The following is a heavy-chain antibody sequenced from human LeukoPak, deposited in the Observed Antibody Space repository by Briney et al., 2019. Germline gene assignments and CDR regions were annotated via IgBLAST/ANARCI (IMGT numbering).Heavy chain of an antibody. V-gene: IGHV1-46*01. D-gene: IGHD1-1*01. CDR2: INPSGGST. CDR3: ARVPFVRWNDVGWFDP. Sequence: ASVKVSCKASGYIFSSYYMHWVRQAPGQGLEWMGIINPSGGSTSYAQKFQGRVTMTRDTSTGAVYMELSSLRSDDTAVYYCARVPFVRWNDVGWFDPWGQGTLVTVSS. J-gene: IGHJ5*02. CDR1: GYIFSSYY.